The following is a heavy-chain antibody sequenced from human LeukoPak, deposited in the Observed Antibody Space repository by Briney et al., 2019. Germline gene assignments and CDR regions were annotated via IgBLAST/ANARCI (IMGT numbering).Heavy chain of an antibody. CDR2: MNPNSGNT. J-gene: IGHJ5*02. Sequence: ASVKVSCKASGYTFTSYDINWVRQATGQGLEWMGWMNPNSGNTGYAQKFQGRVTMTRNTSISTAYMELSSLRSEDTAVYYCARLTPYGSGSYSSRGFDPWGQGTLVTVSS. CDR3: ARLTPYGSGSYSSRGFDP. CDR1: GYTFTSYD. D-gene: IGHD3-10*01. V-gene: IGHV1-8*01.